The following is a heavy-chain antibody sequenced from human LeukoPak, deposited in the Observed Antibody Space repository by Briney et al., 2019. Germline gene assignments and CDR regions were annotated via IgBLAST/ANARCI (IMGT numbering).Heavy chain of an antibody. D-gene: IGHD2-2*01. Sequence: GVSVRLFCAASGFTFTSYGMHGVRQARGKGLEGVSSISCGSTHMHYADAVKGRFTISRDNAKNSVYLQMNSLRAEDTAVYYCAREPGPAAPPVDYWGQGTLVTVSS. J-gene: IGHJ4*02. CDR1: GFTFTSYG. V-gene: IGHV3-21*01. CDR3: AREPGPAAPPVDY. CDR2: ISCGSTHM.